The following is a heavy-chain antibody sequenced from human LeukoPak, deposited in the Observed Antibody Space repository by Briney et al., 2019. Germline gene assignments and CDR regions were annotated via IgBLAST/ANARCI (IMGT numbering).Heavy chain of an antibody. V-gene: IGHV6-1*01. CDR1: GDSVSSNSAA. CDR2: TYYRSKWYN. Sequence: SQTPSLTCAISGDSVSSNSAAWNWIRQSPSRGLEWLGRTYYRSKWYNDYAVSVKSRITINPDTSKNQFSLQLNSVTPEDTAVYYCARQGGGYSYGYYYYYYMDVWGKGTTVTVSS. D-gene: IGHD5-18*01. J-gene: IGHJ6*03. CDR3: ARQGGGYSYGYYYYYYMDV.